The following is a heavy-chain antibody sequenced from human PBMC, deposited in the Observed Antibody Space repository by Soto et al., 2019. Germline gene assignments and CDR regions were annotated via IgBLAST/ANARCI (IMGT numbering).Heavy chain of an antibody. Sequence: ASVKVSCKASGYTFTCYGISWVRQAPGQGLEWMGWISAYNGNTNYAQKLQGRVTMTTDTSTSTAYMELRSLRSDDTAVYYCARVTYYYDSSGYSPYYFDYWGQGTLVTVSS. D-gene: IGHD3-22*01. CDR3: ARVTYYYDSSGYSPYYFDY. V-gene: IGHV1-18*01. CDR1: GYTFTCYG. CDR2: ISAYNGNT. J-gene: IGHJ4*02.